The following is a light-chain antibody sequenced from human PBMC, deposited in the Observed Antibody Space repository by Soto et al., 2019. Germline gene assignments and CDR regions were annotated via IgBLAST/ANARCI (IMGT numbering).Light chain of an antibody. Sequence: QSVLTQPRSVSGSPGQSVTISCTGTYSDVGGYNYVSWYQQHHSLGIGPKLMIYEVTIRPLGVSDRFSGSKSGNTASLTVSGLQAEDEADYYCSSYTGGNPSYVFGTGTKVTVL. CDR2: EVT. V-gene: IGLV2-11*01. CDR3: SSYTGGNPSYV. CDR1: YSDVGGYNY. J-gene: IGLJ1*01.